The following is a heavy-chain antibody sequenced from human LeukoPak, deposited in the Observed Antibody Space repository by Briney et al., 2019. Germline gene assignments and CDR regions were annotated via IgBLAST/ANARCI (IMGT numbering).Heavy chain of an antibody. J-gene: IGHJ4*02. Sequence: SETLSLTCTVSGGSISSYYWSWIRQPAGKGLEWIGRIHTSGSTNYNPSLKRRVTMSVDTSKNQFSLKLSSVTAADTAVYYCARGLKGSSGWSHLNFDYWGQGTLVTVSS. CDR1: GGSISSYY. CDR2: IHTSGST. D-gene: IGHD6-19*01. V-gene: IGHV4-4*07. CDR3: ARGLKGSSGWSHLNFDY.